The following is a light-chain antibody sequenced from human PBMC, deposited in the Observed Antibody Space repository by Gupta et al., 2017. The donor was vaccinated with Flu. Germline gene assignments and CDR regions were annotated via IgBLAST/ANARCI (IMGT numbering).Light chain of an antibody. Sequence: SVLTPPPPVSGAPRPRVTISCTGSSSNIGAGYDVHWYQQLPGTAPKLLIYGNSNRPSGVPDRFSGSKSGTSASLAITGLQAEDEADYYCQSYDSSLSGWVFGGGTKLTVL. CDR2: GNS. V-gene: IGLV1-40*01. J-gene: IGLJ2*01. CDR1: SSNIGAGYD. CDR3: QSYDSSLSGWV.